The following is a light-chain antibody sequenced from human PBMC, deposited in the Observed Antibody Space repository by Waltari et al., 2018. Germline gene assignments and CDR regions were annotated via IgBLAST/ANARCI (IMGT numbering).Light chain of an antibody. Sequence: EIVLTQSPATLSLSPGERATLSCKASQGVSTSLTWYQQKPGQAPRLLIFVASNRATGIPARFRGSGSGTDFTLTINSLEPEDFAVYYCQQRSNWPPVTFGQGTRLEIK. CDR1: QGVSTS. CDR3: QQRSNWPPVT. J-gene: IGKJ5*01. CDR2: VAS. V-gene: IGKV3-11*01.